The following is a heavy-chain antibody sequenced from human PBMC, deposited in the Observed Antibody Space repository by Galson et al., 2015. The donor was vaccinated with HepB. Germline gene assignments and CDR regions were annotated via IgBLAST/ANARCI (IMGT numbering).Heavy chain of an antibody. V-gene: IGHV3-74*01. CDR2: INSDGSST. D-gene: IGHD2-21*02. Sequence: SLRLSCAASGFTFSSYWMHWVRQAPGKGLVWVSRINSDGSSTSYADSVKGRFTISRDNAKNTLYLQMNSLRAEDTAVYYCARDDLGVVVTATQNYYYYYGMDVWGQGTTVTVSS. CDR3: ARDDLGVVVTATQNYYYYYGMDV. CDR1: GFTFSSYW. J-gene: IGHJ6*02.